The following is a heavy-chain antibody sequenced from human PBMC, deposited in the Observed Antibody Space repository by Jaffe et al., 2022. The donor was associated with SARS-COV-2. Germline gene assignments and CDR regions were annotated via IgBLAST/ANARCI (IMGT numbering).Heavy chain of an antibody. CDR2: IVVGSGNT. V-gene: IGHV1-58*01. CDR1: GFTFTSSA. Sequence: QMQLVQSGPEVKKPGTSVKVSCKASGFTFTSSAVQWVRQARGQRLEWIGWIVVGSGNTNYAQKFQERVTITRDMSTSTAYMELSSLRSEDTAVYYCAAEGEDGYNLGYWGQGTLVTVSS. D-gene: IGHD5-12*01. CDR3: AAEGEDGYNLGY. J-gene: IGHJ4*02.